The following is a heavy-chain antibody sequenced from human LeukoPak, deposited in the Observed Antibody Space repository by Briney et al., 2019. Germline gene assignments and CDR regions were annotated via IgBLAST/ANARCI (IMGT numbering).Heavy chain of an antibody. CDR3: EKDYRGSYRESFDY. D-gene: IGHD1-26*01. CDR2: ISGDGGST. J-gene: IGHJ4*02. Sequence: GGSLRPSCAASGFTFDDYAMHWVRQAPGKGLEWVSLISGDGGSTYYADSVKGRFTISRDNSKNSLYLQMNSLRTEDTALYYCEKDYRGSYRESFDYWGQGTLVTVSS. CDR1: GFTFDDYA. V-gene: IGHV3-43*02.